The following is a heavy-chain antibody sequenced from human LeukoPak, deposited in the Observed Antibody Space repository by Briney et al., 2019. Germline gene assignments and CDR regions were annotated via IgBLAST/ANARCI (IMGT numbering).Heavy chain of an antibody. J-gene: IGHJ4*02. CDR3: ARVDSTGWDDAFDY. CDR1: GFTFSIYA. D-gene: IGHD6-19*01. Sequence: GGSLRLSCAASGFTFSIYAMRWVRQAPGKGLEYVSAISDEGGSTYYANSVKGRFIISRDNSKNTLYLQMDSLRPEDTAVYFCARVDSTGWDDAFDYWGQGTLVTVSS. CDR2: ISDEGGST. V-gene: IGHV3-64*01.